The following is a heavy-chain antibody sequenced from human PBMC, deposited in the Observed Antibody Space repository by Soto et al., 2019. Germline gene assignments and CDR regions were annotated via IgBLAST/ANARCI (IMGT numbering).Heavy chain of an antibody. D-gene: IGHD3-3*01. V-gene: IGHV3-48*03. CDR3: ARDQYPHDFWSGYPIPHYGMDV. CDR2: ISSSGSTI. CDR1: GFTFISYE. Sequence: PWGSLRLSCAASGFTFISYEINFFRHSPFKWLEWVSYISSSGSTIYYADSVKGRFTISRDNAKNSLYLQMNSLRAEDTAVYYCARDQYPHDFWSGYPIPHYGMDVWGQGTTVTVSS. J-gene: IGHJ6*02.